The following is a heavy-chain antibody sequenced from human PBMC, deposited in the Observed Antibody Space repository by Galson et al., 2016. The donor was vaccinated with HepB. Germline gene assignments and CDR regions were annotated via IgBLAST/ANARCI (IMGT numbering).Heavy chain of an antibody. J-gene: IGHJ5*02. CDR1: GFPFSRYG. Sequence: SLRLSCAASGFPFSRYGMNWVRQAPGKGLEWVSSISSSAFIYYADSLKGRFTISRDNAKDSLYLQINSLRGEDTAVYYCALDRGYSGYGAYNWFDPWGQGTLVTVSS. CDR2: ISSSAFI. D-gene: IGHD5-12*01. CDR3: ALDRGYSGYGAYNWFDP. V-gene: IGHV3-21*01.